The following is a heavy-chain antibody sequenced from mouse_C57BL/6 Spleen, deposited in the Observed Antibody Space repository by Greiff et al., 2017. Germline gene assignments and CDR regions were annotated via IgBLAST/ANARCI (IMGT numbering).Heavy chain of an antibody. V-gene: IGHV1-67*01. CDR1: GYTFTDYA. D-gene: IGHD1-3*01. CDR3: ARRGESKPAWFAY. J-gene: IGHJ3*01. Sequence: VMLVESGPELVRPGVSVKISCKGSGYTFTDYAMHWVKQSHAKSLEWIGVISTYYGDASYNQKFKDKATMTVDKSSSTAYMELARLTSEDSAVYYCARRGESKPAWFAYWGQGTLVTVSA. CDR2: ISTYYGDA.